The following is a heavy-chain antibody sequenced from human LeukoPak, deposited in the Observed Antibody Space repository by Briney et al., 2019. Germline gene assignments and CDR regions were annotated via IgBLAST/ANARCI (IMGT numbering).Heavy chain of an antibody. J-gene: IGHJ3*02. D-gene: IGHD5-18*01. CDR3: AIQSVDTAMGYHAFDI. Sequence: SETLSLTCTVSGVSISSSSYYWGWIRQPPGTGLEWIGSIYYSGRTYYNPSLKSRVTISIDTSKNQFSLKLSSVTVADTALHYCAIQSVDTAMGYHAFDIWGQGTMVTVSS. V-gene: IGHV4-39*01. CDR2: IYYSGRT. CDR1: GVSISSSSYY.